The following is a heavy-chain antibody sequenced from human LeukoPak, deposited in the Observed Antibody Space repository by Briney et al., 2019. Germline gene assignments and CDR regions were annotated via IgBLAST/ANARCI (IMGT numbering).Heavy chain of an antibody. CDR2: ISYDGSNK. Sequence: GGSPRLSCAASGFTFSSYAMHWVRQAPGKGLEWVAVISYDGSNKYYADSVKGRFTISRDNSKNTLYLQMNSLRAEDTAVYYCARVVAVAGTNYWGQGTLVTVSS. V-gene: IGHV3-30-3*01. J-gene: IGHJ4*02. D-gene: IGHD6-19*01. CDR1: GFTFSSYA. CDR3: ARVVAVAGTNY.